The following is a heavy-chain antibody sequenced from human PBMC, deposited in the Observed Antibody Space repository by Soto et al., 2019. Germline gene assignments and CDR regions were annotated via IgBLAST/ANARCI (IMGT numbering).Heavy chain of an antibody. CDR3: ARDRIHQEGGHWYFDL. V-gene: IGHV4-59*01. CDR2: IYYSEGT. CDR1: GGSISSFY. J-gene: IGHJ2*01. D-gene: IGHD1-26*01. Sequence: QVQLQESGPGLVKPSETLSLTCTVSGGSISSFYWSWIRQPPGKGLEWIGYIYYSEGTNYNPSLKSRVTISADTSKNQFSLKLSSVTAADTAVYYCARDRIHQEGGHWYFDLWGRGTLVTVSS.